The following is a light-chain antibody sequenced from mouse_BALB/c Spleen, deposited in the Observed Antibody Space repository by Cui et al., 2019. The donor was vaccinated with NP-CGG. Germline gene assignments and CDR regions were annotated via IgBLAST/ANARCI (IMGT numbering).Light chain of an antibody. Sequence: QAVATQESALTTSPGETVTLTCRSSTGAVTTSNYANWVQEKPDYLFTGLIGGTNNRVPGVPARFSGSLIGDKAALTITGAQTEDEAIYFCALWYSNHWVFGGGTKLTVL. CDR3: ALWYSNHWV. CDR1: TGAVTTSNY. CDR2: GTN. V-gene: IGLV1*01. J-gene: IGLJ1*01.